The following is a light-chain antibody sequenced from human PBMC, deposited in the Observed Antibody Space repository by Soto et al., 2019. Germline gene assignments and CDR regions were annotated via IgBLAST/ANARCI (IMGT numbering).Light chain of an antibody. CDR3: QQYTTSPPAYT. CDR1: QSVSSSY. J-gene: IGKJ2*01. CDR2: GAS. Sequence: EIVLTQSPGTLSLSPGERATLSCRASQSVSSSYLAWYQQKPGQAPRLLIYGASSRATGVPDRFSGSGSGTDFPLTISRLEPEDFAVYYCQQYTTSPPAYTFGQGTKREIK. V-gene: IGKV3-20*01.